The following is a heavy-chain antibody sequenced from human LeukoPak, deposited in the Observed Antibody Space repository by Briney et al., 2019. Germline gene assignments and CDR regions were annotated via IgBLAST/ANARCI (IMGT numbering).Heavy chain of an antibody. D-gene: IGHD1-26*01. CDR3: AKDWDWELLIFDY. J-gene: IGHJ4*02. CDR1: GFTLSCCG. Sequence: GGSLRLSCAASGFTLSCCGMHWVRQAPGKGLEWVAFVQYDGSNKYYADSVKGRFTISRDNSKKKLYLQMNSLRAEDTAIYYCAKDWDWELLIFDYWGQGMLVTVSS. CDR2: VQYDGSNK. V-gene: IGHV3-30*02.